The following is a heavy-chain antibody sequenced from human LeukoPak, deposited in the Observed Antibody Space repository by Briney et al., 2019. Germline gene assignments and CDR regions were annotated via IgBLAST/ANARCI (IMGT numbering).Heavy chain of an antibody. J-gene: IGHJ5*02. CDR2: INGDGRDK. Sequence: PGGSLRLPCAASGFTFSSYWMNWVRQAPGKGLEWVANINGDGRDKYYVGSVRGRFTISRDNADNALYLQMNSLRDDDTALYYCARGVDSAIDRWGQGTLVTVSS. D-gene: IGHD2-2*01. CDR1: GFTFSSYW. CDR3: ARGVDSAIDR. V-gene: IGHV3-7*01.